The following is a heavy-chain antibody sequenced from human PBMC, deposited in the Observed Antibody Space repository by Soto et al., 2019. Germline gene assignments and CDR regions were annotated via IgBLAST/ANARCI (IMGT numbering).Heavy chain of an antibody. D-gene: IGHD4-17*01. J-gene: IGHJ5*02. V-gene: IGHV4-59*01. CDR1: GGSISTYY. CDR3: ARERAAATTYGWFDP. CDR2: IYYTGST. Sequence: PSETPSLTCPVSGGSISTYYWSWIRQPPGKGLEWIGYIYYTGSTTNYNPSLKSRVTISVDTSKNQFSLKLSSVTAADTAVYYCARERAAATTYGWFDPWGQGTLVTVSS.